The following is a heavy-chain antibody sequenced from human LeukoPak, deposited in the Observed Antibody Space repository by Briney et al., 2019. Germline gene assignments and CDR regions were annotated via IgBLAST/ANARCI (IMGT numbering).Heavy chain of an antibody. D-gene: IGHD3-3*01. CDR1: GVLLSVYH. Sequence: AEPLSLLCAVWGVLLSVYHWMWLRQPPGEGREWMGEIYYSGSTNYNPYLHSRVTISANTPNNQYSLKLSSVNAADTAVYDRARRSGFWSGYYTGYNWFDPWGQGTLVTVSS. CDR2: IYYSGST. CDR3: ARRSGFWSGYYTGYNWFDP. J-gene: IGHJ5*02. V-gene: IGHV4-34*01.